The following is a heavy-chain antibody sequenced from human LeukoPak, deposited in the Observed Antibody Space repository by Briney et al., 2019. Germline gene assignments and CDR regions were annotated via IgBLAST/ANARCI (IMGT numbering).Heavy chain of an antibody. J-gene: IGHJ4*02. Sequence: SQTLSLTCAISVDSVSSNSAAWNWTRQSPSRGLEWLGRTYYRSKRYNDYAVSVKSRITINPDTSTNQCSLLLNSVTPEDTAVYYCARDQEGATGDQNYFDYWGQGTLVTVSS. CDR3: ARDQEGATGDQNYFDY. CDR1: VDSVSSNSAA. CDR2: TYYRSKRYN. V-gene: IGHV6-1*01. D-gene: IGHD7-27*01.